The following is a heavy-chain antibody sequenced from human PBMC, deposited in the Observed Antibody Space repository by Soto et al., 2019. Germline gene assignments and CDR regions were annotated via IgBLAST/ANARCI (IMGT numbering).Heavy chain of an antibody. Sequence: PGGSLSLSCAASGFTFSSYAMSWVRQAPGKGLEWVSAISGSGGSTYYADSVKGQFTISRDTSKNTPYLQMNSLRAEDTAVYYCANARYCSGGSCLHYGMDVWGQGATVTVSS. CDR2: ISGSGGST. CDR1: GFTFSSYA. J-gene: IGHJ6*02. D-gene: IGHD2-15*01. V-gene: IGHV3-23*01. CDR3: ANARYCSGGSCLHYGMDV.